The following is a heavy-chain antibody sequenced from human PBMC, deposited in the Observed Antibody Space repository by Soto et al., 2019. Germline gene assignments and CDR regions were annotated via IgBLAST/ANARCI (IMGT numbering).Heavy chain of an antibody. CDR1: GYTFTGYY. D-gene: IGHD3-22*01. Sequence: ASVKVSCKASGYTFTGYYMHWVRQALGQGLEWMGWINPNSGGTNYAQKFQGWVTMTRDTSISTAYMELSRLRSDDTAVYYCARGSITMIRRPLDYWGPGTLVTAPQ. CDR2: INPNSGGT. J-gene: IGHJ4*02. V-gene: IGHV1-2*04. CDR3: ARGSITMIRRPLDY.